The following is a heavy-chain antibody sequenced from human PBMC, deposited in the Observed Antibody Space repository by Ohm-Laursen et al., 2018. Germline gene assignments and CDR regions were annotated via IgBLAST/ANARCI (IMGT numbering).Heavy chain of an antibody. V-gene: IGHV4-34*01. J-gene: IGHJ4*02. Sequence: GTLSLTCAVYGGSLSGYNWSWLRQPPGKGLEWIGEISHSGNTNYNPSLKSRVTISVDTSKNQFSLKLNSVTAADTAMYYCARDQGAVAGYWGQGTLVTVSS. D-gene: IGHD6-19*01. CDR3: ARDQGAVAGY. CDR2: ISHSGNT. CDR1: GGSLSGYN.